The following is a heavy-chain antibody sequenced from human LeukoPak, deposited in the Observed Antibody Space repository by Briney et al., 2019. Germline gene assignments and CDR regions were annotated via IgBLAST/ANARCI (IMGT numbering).Heavy chain of an antibody. Sequence: ASVKVSCKASGGTFSSYAISWARQAPGQGLEWMGGIIPIFGTANYAQKFQGRVTITADESTSTAYMELSSLRSEDTAVYYCARDRLYSSSWYADFRGPFDYWGQGTLVTVSS. V-gene: IGHV1-69*13. CDR2: IIPIFGTA. D-gene: IGHD6-13*01. CDR3: ARDRLYSSSWYADFRGPFDY. J-gene: IGHJ4*02. CDR1: GGTFSSYA.